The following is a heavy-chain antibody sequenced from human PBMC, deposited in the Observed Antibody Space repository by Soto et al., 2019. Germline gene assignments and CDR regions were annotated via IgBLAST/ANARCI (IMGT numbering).Heavy chain of an antibody. CDR2: IYFSGST. D-gene: IGHD1-26*01. Sequence: PSETLSLTCTVSGASVNSSSYFWSWIRQPPGKGLEWIGYIYFSGSTTYNASLKSRVTISVDTSKNQFSLNLTSVTTADTAVYYCARDLNSGNYPAGEFDPWGQGTLVTVSS. V-gene: IGHV4-61*01. CDR3: ARDLNSGNYPAGEFDP. J-gene: IGHJ5*02. CDR1: GASVNSSSYF.